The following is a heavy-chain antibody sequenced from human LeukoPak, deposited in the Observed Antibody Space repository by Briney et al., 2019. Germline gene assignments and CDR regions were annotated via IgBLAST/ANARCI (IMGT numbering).Heavy chain of an antibody. CDR1: GGTFSSYT. J-gene: IGHJ4*02. Sequence: SVKVSCKASGGTFSSYTISWVRQAPGQGLEWMGRIIPILGIENYAQKFQGRVTITADKSTSTAYMELSSLRSEDTAVYYCAXDQDYYDSSGYPYYFDXXGQGXLVTV. CDR3: AXDQDYYDSSGYPYYFDX. CDR2: IIPILGIE. V-gene: IGHV1-69*04. D-gene: IGHD3-22*01.